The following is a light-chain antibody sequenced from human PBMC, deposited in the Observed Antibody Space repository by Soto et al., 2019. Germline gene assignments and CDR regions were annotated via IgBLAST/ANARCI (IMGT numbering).Light chain of an antibody. CDR3: QQSKSFPLT. CDR2: IAS. V-gene: IGKV1-12*01. Sequence: DIQMNQSPSSVSASVGDRVTMTCRASQDINSWLTWYQQKPGKAPKVLIYIASRLQPGVPSRFSGRGSGTDFSLTISNLQPEDFATYFCQQSKSFPLTFGGGTKVDIK. CDR1: QDINSW. J-gene: IGKJ4*01.